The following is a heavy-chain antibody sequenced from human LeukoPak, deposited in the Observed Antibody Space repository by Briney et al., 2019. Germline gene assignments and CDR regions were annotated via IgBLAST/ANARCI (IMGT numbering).Heavy chain of an antibody. D-gene: IGHD1-1*01. Sequence: GESLKISCKASGYSFTNYWIAWVRQKPGKGLEWMGIMHPGESEINYSPSFEGQVTISADTSISTAYLEWYSLKASDTAMYYCARRTGTTRRHWFDPWGQGTLVTVSS. CDR1: GYSFTNYW. CDR3: ARRTGTTRRHWFDP. CDR2: MHPGESEI. V-gene: IGHV5-51*01. J-gene: IGHJ5*02.